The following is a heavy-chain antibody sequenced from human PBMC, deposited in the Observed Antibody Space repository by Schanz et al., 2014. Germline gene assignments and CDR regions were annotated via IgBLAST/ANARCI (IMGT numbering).Heavy chain of an antibody. J-gene: IGHJ6*03. V-gene: IGHV1-69*02. CDR2: IIPSLGLA. D-gene: IGHD2-2*02. CDR3: AGTYCSSTSCYTGYYYMDV. CDR1: RSTFSSYT. Sequence: QVQLVQSGAEVKKPGSSVKVSCKASRSTFSSYTISWVRQAPGQGLEWMGRIIPSLGLAKYEQNFQGRVTITADKSTSTAYMELTSLRSEDTAVYYCAGTYCSSTSCYTGYYYMDVWGKGTTVTVSS.